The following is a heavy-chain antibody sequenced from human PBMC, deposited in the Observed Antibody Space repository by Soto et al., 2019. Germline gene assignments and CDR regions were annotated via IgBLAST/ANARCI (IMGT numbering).Heavy chain of an antibody. CDR2: IKTDGSST. J-gene: IGHJ4*02. D-gene: IGHD4-4*01. CDR3: VRDLMTTIPFDY. V-gene: IGHV3-74*01. CDR1: GFTFSSYW. Sequence: EVQLVESGGGLVQPGGSLRLSCAASGFTFSSYWMHWVRQAPGKGLVWVSRIKTDGSSTTYADSVKGRFTISRDNDKDMLFLQMNSLRGEDTAVYYCVRDLMTTIPFDYWGQGTLVTVSS.